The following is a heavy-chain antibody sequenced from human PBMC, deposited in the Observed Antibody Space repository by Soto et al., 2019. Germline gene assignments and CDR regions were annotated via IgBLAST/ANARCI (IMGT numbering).Heavy chain of an antibody. CDR2: IIPIFGTA. J-gene: IGHJ5*02. Sequence: QVQLVQSGAEVKKPGSSVKVSCKASGGTFSSYAIRWVRQAPGQGLEWMGGIIPIFGTANYAQKFQGRVTDPGHESTSTANMDLSSLRAEDTAVYYCAGARDCSSTSCYTHGGWIDPWGQGTLVTVSS. V-gene: IGHV1-69*01. CDR3: AGARDCSSTSCYTHGGWIDP. CDR1: GGTFSSYA. D-gene: IGHD2-2*02.